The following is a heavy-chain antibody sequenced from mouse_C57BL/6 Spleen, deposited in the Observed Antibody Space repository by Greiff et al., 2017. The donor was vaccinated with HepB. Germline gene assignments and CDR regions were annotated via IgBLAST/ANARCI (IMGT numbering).Heavy chain of an antibody. Sequence: EVQVVESGPELVKPGASVKMSCKASGYTFTDYNMHWVKQSHGKSLEWIGYINPNNGGTSYNQKFKGKATLTVNKSSSTAYMELRSLTSEDSAVYDCARRDYDGPYFDYWGQGTTLTVSS. D-gene: IGHD2-3*01. V-gene: IGHV1-22*01. CDR3: ARRDYDGPYFDY. J-gene: IGHJ2*01. CDR1: GYTFTDYN. CDR2: INPNNGGT.